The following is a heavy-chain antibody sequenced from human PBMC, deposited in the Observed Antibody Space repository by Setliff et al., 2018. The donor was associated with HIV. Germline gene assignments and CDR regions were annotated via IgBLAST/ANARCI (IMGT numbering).Heavy chain of an antibody. V-gene: IGHV4-59*02. CDR1: GGSVSGHY. Sequence: SETLSLTCAVYGGSVSGHYWGWFRQPPGKGLEWIGNIFDSENNNYNPSLKSRVSMSVDTSKNQFSLRLTSVTAADTAVYYCARQITSVTPEMLVVNDAFDVWGQGKMVTVSS. J-gene: IGHJ3*01. CDR3: ARQITSVTPEMLVVNDAFDV. D-gene: IGHD4-17*01. CDR2: IFDSENN.